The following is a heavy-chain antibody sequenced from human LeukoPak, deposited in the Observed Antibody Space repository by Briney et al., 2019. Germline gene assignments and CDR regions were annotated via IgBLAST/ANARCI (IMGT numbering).Heavy chain of an antibody. CDR3: ARVVYCSGGSCHIFAFDI. V-gene: IGHV3-11*01. J-gene: IGHJ3*02. D-gene: IGHD2-15*01. CDR1: GFTFSDYY. Sequence: GGSLRLSCAASGFTFSDYYMSWIRQAPGKGLGWVSYISSSGSSIFYADSVKGRFTISRDNAKNSLSLQVNSLRAEDTAVYYCARVVYCSGGSCHIFAFDIWGQGTMVTVSS. CDR2: ISSSGSSI.